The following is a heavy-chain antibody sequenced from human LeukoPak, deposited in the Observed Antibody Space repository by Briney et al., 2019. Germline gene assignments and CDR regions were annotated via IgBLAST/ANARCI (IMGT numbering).Heavy chain of an antibody. J-gene: IGHJ3*02. Sequence: GGSLRLSCAASGFTVSSNYMTWVRQPPGKGLQWVSVIYGDGDTYYTDSVKGRLTISRDNSKNTINLQMNSLRAEDTAMYYCVRGSRSWFDTFDIWGQGTMVTVSS. CDR3: VRGSRSWFDTFDI. CDR2: IYGDGDT. V-gene: IGHV3-53*01. CDR1: GFTVSSNY. D-gene: IGHD6-13*01.